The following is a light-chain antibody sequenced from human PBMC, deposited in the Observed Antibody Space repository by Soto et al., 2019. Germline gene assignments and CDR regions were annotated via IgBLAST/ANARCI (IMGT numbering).Light chain of an antibody. V-gene: IGLV2-14*01. CDR2: EVR. CDR3: TSYSRYSVLV. Sequence: QSVLTQPASVSGSPGQSITISCTGTSSDIGGFDFVAWYQQQPGKAPKLLIYEVRNRPSGVSHRFSGSKSGDTASLTISGLQAEDEADYYCTSYSRYSVLVFGGGTKVTVL. CDR1: SSDIGGFDF. J-gene: IGLJ3*02.